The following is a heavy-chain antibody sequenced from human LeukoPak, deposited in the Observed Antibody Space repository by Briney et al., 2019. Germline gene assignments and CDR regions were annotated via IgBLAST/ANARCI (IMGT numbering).Heavy chain of an antibody. V-gene: IGHV1-2*02. CDR1: GYTFTSYY. CDR2: INPNSGGT. D-gene: IGHD2-21*01. Sequence: GASVKVSCKASGYTFTSYYMHWVRQAPGQGLEWMGWINPNSGGTNYAQKFQGRVTMTRDTSISTAYVELSRLRSDDTAVYYCARDLAYCGGDCSIHAFDIWGQGTMVTVSS. CDR3: ARDLAYCGGDCSIHAFDI. J-gene: IGHJ3*02.